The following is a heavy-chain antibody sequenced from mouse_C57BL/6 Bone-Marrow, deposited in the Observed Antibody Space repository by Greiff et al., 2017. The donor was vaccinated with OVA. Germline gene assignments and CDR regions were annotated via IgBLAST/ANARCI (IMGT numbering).Heavy chain of an antibody. CDR1: GYTFTDHT. CDR3: ASPLLLPSYYAMDY. CDR2: IYPRDGST. V-gene: IGHV1-78*01. D-gene: IGHD1-1*01. J-gene: IGHJ4*01. Sequence: VQLQQSDAELVKPGASVTISCKVSGYTFTDHTIHWMKQRPEQGLEWIGYIYPRDGSTKYNEKFTGKATLTADKSSSTAYMQLNSLTSEDSAVYFCASPLLLPSYYAMDYWGQGTSVTVSS.